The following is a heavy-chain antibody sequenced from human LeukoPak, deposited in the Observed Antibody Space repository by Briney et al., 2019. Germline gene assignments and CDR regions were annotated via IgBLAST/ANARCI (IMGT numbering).Heavy chain of an antibody. V-gene: IGHV4-59*08. CDR1: GGSISSYY. J-gene: IGHJ4*02. Sequence: PSETLSLTCTVSGGSISSYYWSWIRQPPGKGLEWIGTIHHSGTTYYNPSLKSRVTISVDTSKNQFSLNLRSVTAADTAVYYCARGFRGDNFDYWGQGTLVTVSS. CDR3: ARGFRGDNFDY. CDR2: IHHSGTT. D-gene: IGHD7-27*01.